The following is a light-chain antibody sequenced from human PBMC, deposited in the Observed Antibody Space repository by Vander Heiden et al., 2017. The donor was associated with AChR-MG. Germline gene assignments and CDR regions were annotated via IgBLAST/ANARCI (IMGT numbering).Light chain of an antibody. CDR3: GTWDSSMSAVV. CDR2: DNN. V-gene: IGLV1-51*01. Sequence: SVLTQPPSVSPAPRQKVTTSCSGRSSNIGNNYVSWYQQLPGTAPTHLIYDNNKRPSGIPDRFSGAKSGTSATLGITGLQTGDEADYYCGTWDSSMSAVVFGGGTKLTVL. CDR1: SSNIGNNY. J-gene: IGLJ2*01.